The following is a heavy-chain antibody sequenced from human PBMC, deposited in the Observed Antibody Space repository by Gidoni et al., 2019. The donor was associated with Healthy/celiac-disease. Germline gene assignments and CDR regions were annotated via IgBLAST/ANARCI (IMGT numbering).Heavy chain of an antibody. CDR1: GFTVRSNY. D-gene: IGHD6-13*01. CDR2: IYSGGST. V-gene: IGHV3-66*01. J-gene: IGHJ4*02. Sequence: EVQLVASGGGLVQPGGSLRLSSPASGFTVRSNYMGSDRQAPGQGLECVSVIYSGGSTYYADSVKGRFTISRDNAKNTLYRQMNSLRAEDTAVYYCASGYSSSWYISSYWGQGTLVTVSS. CDR3: ASGYSSSWYISSY.